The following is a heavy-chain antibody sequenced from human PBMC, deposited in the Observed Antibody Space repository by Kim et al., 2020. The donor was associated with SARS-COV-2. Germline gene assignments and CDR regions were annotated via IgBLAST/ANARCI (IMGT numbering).Heavy chain of an antibody. CDR1: GITSSSYW. J-gene: IGHJ4*02. V-gene: IGHV3-7*01. Sequence: GGSLRLSCVESGITSSSYWLTWVRQAPGKGLEWVANIKRDGSERYYGDSVKGRFTISRDNAKSSVFLQMNRLRSEDTAGYYCGISGIWGQGTLVTVSS. CDR3: GISGI. CDR2: IKRDGSER.